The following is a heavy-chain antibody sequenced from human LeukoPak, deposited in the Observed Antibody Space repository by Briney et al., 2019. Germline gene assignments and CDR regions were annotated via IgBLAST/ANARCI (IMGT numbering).Heavy chain of an antibody. CDR3: ARERTTIVSGTTIGAY. J-gene: IGHJ4*02. Sequence: RGSLRLSCAASGFTFSTYAMSWVRQAPGKGLEWISYITGSGDTIYYADSVKGRFTISRDNAKNSLFLQMNSLTADDTAVYYCARERTTIVSGTTIGAYWGQGTLVTVSS. D-gene: IGHD2/OR15-2a*01. V-gene: IGHV3-48*03. CDR2: ITGSGDTI. CDR1: GFTFSTYA.